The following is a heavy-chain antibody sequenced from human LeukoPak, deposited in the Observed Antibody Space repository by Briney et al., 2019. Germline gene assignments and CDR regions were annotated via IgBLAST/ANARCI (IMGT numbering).Heavy chain of an antibody. CDR3: ARDSGSSRDPDAFDI. Sequence: PSETLSLTCTVSGGSISSYYWSWIRQPPGKGLEWIGYIYYSGSTNYNPSLKSRVTISVDTSKNQFSLKLSSVTAADTAVYYCARDSGSSRDPDAFDIWGQGTMVTVSS. CDR1: GGSISSYY. D-gene: IGHD1-26*01. CDR2: IYYSGST. V-gene: IGHV4-59*01. J-gene: IGHJ3*02.